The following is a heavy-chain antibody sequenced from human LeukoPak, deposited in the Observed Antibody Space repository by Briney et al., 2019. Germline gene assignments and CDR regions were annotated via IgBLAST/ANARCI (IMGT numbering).Heavy chain of an antibody. Sequence: QPGGSLRLSCAASGFTVSSSYMSWVRQAPGKGLEWASVIYSGGNTYYADSVKGRLTISRDNAKNTVYLQMNSLRVEDTAVYYCARGGVGCFDYWGQGALVTVSS. D-gene: IGHD6-19*01. V-gene: IGHV3-66*01. CDR1: GFTVSSSY. CDR2: IYSGGNT. CDR3: ARGGVGCFDY. J-gene: IGHJ4*02.